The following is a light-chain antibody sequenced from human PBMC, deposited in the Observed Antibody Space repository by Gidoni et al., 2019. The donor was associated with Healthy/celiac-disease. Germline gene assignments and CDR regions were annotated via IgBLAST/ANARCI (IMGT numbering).Light chain of an antibody. CDR3: QQYYSTPRALT. J-gene: IGKJ4*01. V-gene: IGKV4-1*01. CDR1: QSVLYSSNNKNY. CDR2: WAY. Sequence: DIVMTQSPDSLAVSLGERATINCKSSQSVLYSSNNKNYLAWYQQKPGQPPKLLIYWAYTRESGVPDRFSGSGSGTDFTLTISSLQAEDVAVYYCQQYYSTPRALTFGGGTKVEIK.